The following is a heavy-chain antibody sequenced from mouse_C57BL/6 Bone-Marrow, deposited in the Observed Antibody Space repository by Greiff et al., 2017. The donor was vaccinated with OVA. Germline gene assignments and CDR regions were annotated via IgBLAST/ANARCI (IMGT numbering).Heavy chain of an antibody. CDR2: IYPRSGNT. D-gene: IGHD2-4*01. CDR1: GYTFTSYG. CDR3: ARVDDYDAWFAY. J-gene: IGHJ3*01. V-gene: IGHV1-81*01. Sequence: QVQLQQSGAELARPGASVKLSCNASGYTFTSYGISWVKQRTGQGLEWIGEIYPRSGNTYYNEKFKGKATLTADKSSSTAYMELRSLTSEDSAVYFCARVDDYDAWFAYWGQGTLVTVSA.